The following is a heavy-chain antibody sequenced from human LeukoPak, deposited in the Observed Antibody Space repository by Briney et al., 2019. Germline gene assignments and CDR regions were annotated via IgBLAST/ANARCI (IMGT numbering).Heavy chain of an antibody. CDR1: GFTFSSYA. J-gene: IGHJ6*04. CDR2: ISSNGGST. Sequence: GGSLRLSCSASGFTFSSYAMHWVRQAPGKGLEYVSAISSNGGSTYYADSVKGRFTISRDNSKNTLYLQMSSLRAEDTAVYYCVKGGYCSSTSCYARGCPNYYYYYGMDVWGKGTTVTVSS. D-gene: IGHD2-2*01. V-gene: IGHV3-64D*06. CDR3: VKGGYCSSTSCYARGCPNYYYYYGMDV.